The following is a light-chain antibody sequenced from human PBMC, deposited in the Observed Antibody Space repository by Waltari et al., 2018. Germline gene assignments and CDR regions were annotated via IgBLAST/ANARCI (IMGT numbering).Light chain of an antibody. CDR1: QRVNTN. CDR3: QQYNKWPPGG. Sequence: VVTQSPATLSVSPGKTVTLSCRAIQRVNTNLAWYQQKPGQAPRLLIFAASTMAPGIPSRFGGSGSGTEFTLTITSLQFEDVGVYFCQQYNKWPPGGFGGGTKVEIE. V-gene: IGKV3-15*01. J-gene: IGKJ4*01. CDR2: AAS.